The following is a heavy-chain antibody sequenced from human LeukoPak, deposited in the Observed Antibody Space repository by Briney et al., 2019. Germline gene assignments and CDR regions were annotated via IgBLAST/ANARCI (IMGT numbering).Heavy chain of an antibody. CDR3: ARAGILPELYYYYMDV. CDR2: ISYDGSNK. J-gene: IGHJ6*03. D-gene: IGHD3-9*01. Sequence: PGGSLRLSCAASGFTFSSYAMHWVRQAPGKGLEWVAVISYDGSNKYYADSVKGRFTISRDNSKNTLYLQMNSLRAEDTAVYYCARAGILPELYYYYMDVWGKGTTVTVSS. V-gene: IGHV3-30*04. CDR1: GFTFSSYA.